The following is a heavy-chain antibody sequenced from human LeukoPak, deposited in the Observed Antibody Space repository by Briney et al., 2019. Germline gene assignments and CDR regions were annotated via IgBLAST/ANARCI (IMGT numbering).Heavy chain of an antibody. D-gene: IGHD1-26*01. CDR3: ARGRSNYYGMDV. J-gene: IGHJ6*02. CDR2: IYYNGNT. CDR1: GGSVSSGSYY. Sequence: SETLSLTCTVSGGSVSSGSYYWNWIRRPPGKGLEWIGYIYYNGNTNYSPSLKSRVTMSVDTSKNLFSLKVSSVTAADTTVYYCARGRSNYYGMDVWGQGTTVTVSS. V-gene: IGHV4-61*01.